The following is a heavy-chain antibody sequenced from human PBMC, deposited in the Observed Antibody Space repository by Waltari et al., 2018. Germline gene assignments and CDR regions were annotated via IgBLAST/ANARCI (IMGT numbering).Heavy chain of an antibody. CDR3: ARCSGWDLDY. Sequence: QVQLQQWGAGLLKPSETLSLTCAVYGGSFSGYYWSWIRQPPGKGLEWIGEINHSGITYYNPSLKGRFTMSVDTSKNQFSLKLSSVTAADTAVYYCARCSGWDLDYWGQGTLVTVSS. CDR2: INHSGIT. CDR1: GGSFSGYY. D-gene: IGHD6-19*01. J-gene: IGHJ4*02. V-gene: IGHV4-34*01.